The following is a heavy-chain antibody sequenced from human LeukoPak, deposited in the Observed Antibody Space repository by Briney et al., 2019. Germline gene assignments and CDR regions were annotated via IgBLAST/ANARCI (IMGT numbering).Heavy chain of an antibody. CDR3: ARDSQSSGYLDY. D-gene: IGHD3-22*01. J-gene: IGHJ4*02. V-gene: IGHV3-30*04. CDR1: GFTFSSYA. Sequence: GGSLRLSCAASGFTFSSYAMHWVRQAPGKGLEWVAVISYDGSNKYYADSVKGRFTISRDNSKNTLYLQMNSLRAEDTAVYYCARDSQSSGYLDYWGQGTLVTVSS. CDR2: ISYDGSNK.